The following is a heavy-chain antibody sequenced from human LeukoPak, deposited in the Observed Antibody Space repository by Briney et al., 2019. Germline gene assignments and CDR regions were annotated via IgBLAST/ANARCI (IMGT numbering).Heavy chain of an antibody. V-gene: IGHV3-74*01. CDR1: GFTFNNYW. J-gene: IGHJ4*02. CDR2: IKTDGSTT. Sequence: PGGSLRLSCVASGFTFNNYWMHWLRQAPGKGLVWVSHIKTDGSTTNYADSVRGRFTISRDNAKNTLYLQMNSLRAEDTAVYYCANKAMVRGVIIDYWGQGTLVTVSS. D-gene: IGHD3-10*01. CDR3: ANKAMVRGVIIDY.